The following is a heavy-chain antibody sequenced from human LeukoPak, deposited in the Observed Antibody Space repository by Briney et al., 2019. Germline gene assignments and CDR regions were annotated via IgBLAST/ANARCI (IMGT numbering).Heavy chain of an antibody. D-gene: IGHD1-7*01. Sequence: GASVKVSCKASGHVFTDYYIHWVRQAPGQGLEWMGWMNVDSGGTKYAQKFQGRVTMTRDTSISTAFMDLTRLRSDDTAVYYCARDSKVTGTSFDSWGQGTLVTVSS. CDR2: MNVDSGGT. V-gene: IGHV1-2*02. CDR1: GHVFTDYY. J-gene: IGHJ4*02. CDR3: ARDSKVTGTSFDS.